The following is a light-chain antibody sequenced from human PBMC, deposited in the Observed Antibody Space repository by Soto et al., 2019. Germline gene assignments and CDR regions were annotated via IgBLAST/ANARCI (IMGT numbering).Light chain of an antibody. V-gene: IGKV1-5*01. Sequence: DIQLTQSPSTLSASVGDRVTITCRASQNIGTWLAWYQHRPGEGPKLLIHDASTLESGVHSRFSGGGSATEFSLTINSLESGDSGTYHCQQYATYSPSTFGQGTTVEIK. J-gene: IGKJ1*01. CDR2: DAS. CDR3: QQYATYSPST. CDR1: QNIGTW.